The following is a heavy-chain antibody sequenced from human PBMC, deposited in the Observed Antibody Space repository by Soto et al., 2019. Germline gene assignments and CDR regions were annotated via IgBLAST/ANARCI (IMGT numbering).Heavy chain of an antibody. V-gene: IGHV3-20*04. CDR3: ARDGDGFDI. Sequence: EVQLVESGGGVVRPGGSLRLSCAASGFTFDDYGMTWVRQAPGKGLEWVSGINWNGASRGYAVSVKGRCTTSRDNGKNALYLQMNSLRAEDTALYYCARDGDGFDIWGQGTLVTVSS. J-gene: IGHJ3*02. CDR1: GFTFDDYG. CDR2: INWNGASR.